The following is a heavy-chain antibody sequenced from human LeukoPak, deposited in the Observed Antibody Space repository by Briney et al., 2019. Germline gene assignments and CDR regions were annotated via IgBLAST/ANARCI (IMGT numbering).Heavy chain of an antibody. CDR1: GGSISSGSYY. J-gene: IGHJ3*02. V-gene: IGHV4-61*02. CDR3: ARQSVVDKNAFDI. D-gene: IGHD5-12*01. Sequence: SETLSLTCTVSGGSISSGSYYWSWIRQPAGKGLEWIGRIYTSGSTNYNPSLKSRVTISVDTSKNQFSLKLSSVTAADTAVYYCARQSVVDKNAFDIWGQGTMVTVSS. CDR2: IYTSGST.